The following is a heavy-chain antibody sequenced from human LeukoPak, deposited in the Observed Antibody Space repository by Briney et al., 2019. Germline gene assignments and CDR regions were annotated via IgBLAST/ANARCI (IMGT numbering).Heavy chain of an antibody. D-gene: IGHD3-10*01. Sequence: GGSLRLSCAASGFTFSSYAMSWVRQAPGKGLEWVSAISGSGGSTYYADSVKGRFTISRDNSKNTLYLQMNSLRAEDTAVYYCAKGHQNLFLYGSGSQTYFDYWGQGTLVTVSS. CDR2: ISGSGGST. J-gene: IGHJ4*02. CDR1: GFTFSSYA. V-gene: IGHV3-23*01. CDR3: AKGHQNLFLYGSGSQTYFDY.